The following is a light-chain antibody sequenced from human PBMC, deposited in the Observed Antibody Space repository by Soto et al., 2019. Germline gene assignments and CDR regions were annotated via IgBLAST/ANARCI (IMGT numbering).Light chain of an antibody. V-gene: IGKV2-30*02. Sequence: DVVMTQSPLSLPVTLGQPASISCRSSQSLVHSDGNTYLSWFQQRPGQSPRRLIYKVSKRDSGVPDRFSGSGSGTDFTLKISRVEADDVGVYYCMQGTHWPPWTFGQGTKVEIK. J-gene: IGKJ1*01. CDR3: MQGTHWPPWT. CDR2: KVS. CDR1: QSLVHSDGNTY.